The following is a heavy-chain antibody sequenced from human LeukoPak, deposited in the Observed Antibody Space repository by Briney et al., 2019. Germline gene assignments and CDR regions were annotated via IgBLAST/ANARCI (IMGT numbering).Heavy chain of an antibody. CDR2: ISYDGSNK. D-gene: IGHD6-19*01. J-gene: IGHJ6*02. CDR1: GFSFSSYG. CDR3: AKDQDSSLVN. Sequence: GGSLRLFCAASGFSFSSYGMHWVRQAPGKGLEWVAVISYDGSNKYYTVSVKGRFNISRDNSKNTLYLQMNSLRAEDTAPYYCAKDQDSSLVNWGRGSTVTVSS. V-gene: IGHV3-30*18.